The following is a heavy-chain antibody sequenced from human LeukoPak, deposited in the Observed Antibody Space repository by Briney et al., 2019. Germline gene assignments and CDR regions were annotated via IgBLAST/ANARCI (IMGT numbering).Heavy chain of an antibody. J-gene: IGHJ4*02. D-gene: IGHD3-3*01. CDR2: IYYSGST. Sequence: PSETLSLTCTVSGGSISSYYLSWIRQPPGKGLEWIGYIYYSGSTNYNPSLKSRVTISVDTSKNQFSLKLSSVTAADKAVYYCARGYDFWSGLFDYWGQGTLVTVSS. CDR3: ARGYDFWSGLFDY. V-gene: IGHV4-59*01. CDR1: GGSISSYY.